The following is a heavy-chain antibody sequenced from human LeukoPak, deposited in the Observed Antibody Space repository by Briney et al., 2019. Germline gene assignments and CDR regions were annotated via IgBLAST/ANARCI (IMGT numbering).Heavy chain of an antibody. V-gene: IGHV3-53*01. CDR2: IYSGGST. CDR1: GFTVSSNY. Sequence: PGGSLRLSCAASGFTVSSNYMSWVRQAPGKGLEWVSVIYSGGSTYYADSVKRRFTISRDNSKNTLYLQMNSLRAEDTAVYYCARSVAGASMDVWGEGTTVTVSS. J-gene: IGHJ6*04. D-gene: IGHD6-19*01. CDR3: ARSVAGASMDV.